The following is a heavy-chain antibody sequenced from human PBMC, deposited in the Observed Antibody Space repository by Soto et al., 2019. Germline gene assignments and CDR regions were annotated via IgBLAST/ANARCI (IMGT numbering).Heavy chain of an antibody. CDR1: GFTFSSYA. J-gene: IGHJ4*02. Sequence: GGSLRLSCAASGFTFSSYAMSWVRQAPGKGLEWVSAISGSGGSTYYADSVKGRFTISRDNFKNTLYLQMNSLRAEDSAMFYCVRERSGYSYADSWGQGTLVTVSS. D-gene: IGHD5-18*01. CDR2: ISGSGGST. CDR3: VRERSGYSYADS. V-gene: IGHV3-23*01.